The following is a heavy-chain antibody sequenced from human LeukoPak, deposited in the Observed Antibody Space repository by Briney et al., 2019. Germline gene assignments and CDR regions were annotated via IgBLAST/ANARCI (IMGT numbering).Heavy chain of an antibody. V-gene: IGHV4-61*02. CDR1: GGSVRSDSNY. J-gene: IGHJ4*02. D-gene: IGHD6-6*01. CDR3: ARGGSFINSSPSFDY. CDR2: MSPSGST. Sequence: PSETLSLTCTVSGGSVRSDSNYWSWIRQPAGKGLEWIGRMSPSGSTNYRPSLKSRVTMSGDTSKNQFSLKLSFVTAAHTAVYYCARGGSFINSSPSFDYWGQGTLVTVSS.